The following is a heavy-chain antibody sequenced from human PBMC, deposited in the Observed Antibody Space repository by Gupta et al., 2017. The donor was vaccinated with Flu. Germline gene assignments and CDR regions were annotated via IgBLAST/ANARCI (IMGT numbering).Heavy chain of an antibody. CDR2: ISGSGSNI. CDR1: GFTFSDFY. Sequence: ATSGFTFSDFYMTWIRQTPGKGLEWVSYISGSGSNIYYADSVKGRFTVSRDNAKNSLYLQMNSLRAEDTAVYYCAVIVDVWGKGTTVTVSS. J-gene: IGHJ6*04. CDR3: AVIVDV. V-gene: IGHV3-11*01. D-gene: IGHD2-21*01.